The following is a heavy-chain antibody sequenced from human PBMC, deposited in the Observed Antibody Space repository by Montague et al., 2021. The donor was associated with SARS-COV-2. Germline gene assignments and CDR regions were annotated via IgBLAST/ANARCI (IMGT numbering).Heavy chain of an antibody. Sequence: SQSLSLTCTVSGDSITSGGYFWNWIRQHPGKGLEYIGAISYSGSTYYKPSLTSRVSISMDTSKNAFSLSLHSVTAADTAVYFCAASGRRGYSNPFHHCGRGSLVTVSS. V-gene: IGHV4-31*03. CDR1: GDSITSGGYF. CDR2: ISYSGST. J-gene: IGHJ4*02. CDR3: AASGRRGYSNPFHH. D-gene: IGHD4-11*01.